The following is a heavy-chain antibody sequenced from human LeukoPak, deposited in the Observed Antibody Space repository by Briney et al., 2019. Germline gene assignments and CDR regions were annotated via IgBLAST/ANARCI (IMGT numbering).Heavy chain of an antibody. J-gene: IGHJ5*02. CDR2: ISSSGSTI. CDR3: SRDLGQEEPS. Sequence: GGSLRLSCTASGLTFNGYDMNWVRQAPGKGLEWVSYISSSGSTIYYVDSVKGRLTISRDNAKNSLYLQMNSLRAEDTAVYYCSRDLGQEEPSWGQGTLVTVSS. D-gene: IGHD1-14*01. V-gene: IGHV3-48*03. CDR1: GLTFNGYD.